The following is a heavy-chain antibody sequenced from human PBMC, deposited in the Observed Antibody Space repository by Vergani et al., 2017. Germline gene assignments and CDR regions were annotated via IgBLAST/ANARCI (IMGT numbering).Heavy chain of an antibody. D-gene: IGHD6-13*01. J-gene: IGHJ4*02. CDR2: IKQDGSEK. V-gene: IGHV3-7*03. Sequence: EVQLVESGGGLVQPGGSLRLSCAASGFTFSSYWMSWVRQAPGKGLELVANIKQDGSEKYYVDSVKGRFTISRDNAKNSLYLQMNSLRAEDTAVYYCARDGGIAAAGNDYWGQGTLVTVSS. CDR3: ARDGGIAAAGNDY. CDR1: GFTFSSYW.